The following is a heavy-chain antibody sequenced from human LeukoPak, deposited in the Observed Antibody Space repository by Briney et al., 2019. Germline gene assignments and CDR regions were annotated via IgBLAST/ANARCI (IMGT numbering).Heavy chain of an antibody. V-gene: IGHV6-1*01. J-gene: IGHJ5*02. CDR2: IYYRSKWYI. D-gene: IGHD3-10*01. Sequence: SQTLSLTCTLSGDSVSSGSAGWNWIRQSPSRGLEWLGRIYYRSKWYIDYGISVKSRIAINPDTSKNQFSLQLNSVTQEDTAVYYCTGGGRVRGLLHWFDLWGQGTLVTVSP. CDR3: TGGGRVRGLLHWFDL. CDR1: GDSVSSGSAG.